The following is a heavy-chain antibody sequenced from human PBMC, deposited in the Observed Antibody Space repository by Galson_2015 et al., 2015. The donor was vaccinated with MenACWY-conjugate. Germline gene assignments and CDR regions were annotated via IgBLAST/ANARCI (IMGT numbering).Heavy chain of an antibody. Sequence: SLRLSCADSRLTFGHYYMSWIRQAPGKGLEWISFTSSGGSQTNYADSVKGRFTISRDNVKNSLYLQMNSLKIDDTAIYYCARHSTDLSLDSWGQGALVIVAS. J-gene: IGHJ4*02. D-gene: IGHD1-26*01. CDR1: RLTFGHYY. CDR2: TSSGGSQT. CDR3: ARHSTDLSLDS. V-gene: IGHV3-11*06.